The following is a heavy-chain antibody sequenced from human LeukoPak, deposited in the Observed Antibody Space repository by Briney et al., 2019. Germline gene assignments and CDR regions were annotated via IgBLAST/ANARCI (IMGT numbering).Heavy chain of an antibody. J-gene: IGHJ6*02. CDR2: ISGSGGST. D-gene: IGHD6-19*01. CDR1: GFTFSSYA. CDR3: AKEAVAGTDYYYYGRDV. Sequence: GGSLRLSCAASGFTFSSYAMSWVRQAPGKGLEWVSAISGSGGSTYYADSVKGRFTISRDNSKNTLYLQMNSLRAKDTAVYYCAKEAVAGTDYYYYGRDVWGQGTTVTVSS. V-gene: IGHV3-23*01.